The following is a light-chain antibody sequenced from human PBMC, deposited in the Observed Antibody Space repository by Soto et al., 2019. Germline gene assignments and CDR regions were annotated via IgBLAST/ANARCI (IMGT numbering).Light chain of an antibody. CDR2: GAS. Sequence: EIVLTQSPGTLSLSPGERATLSCRASQSVSSSYFAWYQQEPGQAPRLLIYGASSRATGIPDRFSGSGSGTDFTLTISRLEPDDFAVYYCQQYGNSPTFGQGTKVEIK. CDR3: QQYGNSPT. CDR1: QSVSSSY. J-gene: IGKJ1*01. V-gene: IGKV3-20*01.